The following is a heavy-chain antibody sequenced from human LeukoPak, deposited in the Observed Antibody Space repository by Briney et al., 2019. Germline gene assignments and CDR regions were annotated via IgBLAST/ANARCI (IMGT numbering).Heavy chain of an antibody. CDR1: GFTFSSYD. CDR2: IGTAGDT. D-gene: IGHD6-19*01. V-gene: IGHV3-13*01. CDR3: ARGGQWLVPGDYYYGMDV. J-gene: IGHJ6*02. Sequence: PGGSLRLSCAASGFTFSSYDMHWVRKATGKGLEWVSAIGTAGDTYYPGSVKGRFTISRENAKNSLYLQMNSLRAEDTAVYYCARGGQWLVPGDYYYGMDVWGQGTTVTVSS.